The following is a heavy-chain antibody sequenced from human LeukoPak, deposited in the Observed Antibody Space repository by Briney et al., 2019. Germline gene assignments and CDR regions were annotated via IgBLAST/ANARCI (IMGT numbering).Heavy chain of an antibody. J-gene: IGHJ5*02. CDR1: GFTFSTFA. CDR2: IFPSGGEI. CDR3: AKKYNTGLDP. Sequence: GGSLRPSCAASGFTFSTFAMIWVRQPPGKGLEWVSSIFPSGGEIHHADSVRGRFTISRDNSKNTLYLQMNSLRAEDTAVYYCAKKYNTGLDPWGQGTLVTVSS. D-gene: IGHD1-14*01. V-gene: IGHV3-23*01.